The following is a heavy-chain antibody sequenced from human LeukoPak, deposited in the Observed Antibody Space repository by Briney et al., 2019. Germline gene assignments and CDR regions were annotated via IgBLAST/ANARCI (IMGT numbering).Heavy chain of an antibody. CDR2: FTSSSSYI. V-gene: IGHV3-21*01. CDR1: GFTFSSYS. Sequence: GGSLRLSCAASGFTFSSYSMNWVRQAPGKGLEWVSSFTSSSSYIYYADSVKGRFTISRDNAKNSLYLQMNSLRAEDTAVYYCARDKGVEDYYDSSGYDYWGQGTLVTVSS. J-gene: IGHJ4*02. CDR3: ARDKGVEDYYDSSGYDY. D-gene: IGHD3-22*01.